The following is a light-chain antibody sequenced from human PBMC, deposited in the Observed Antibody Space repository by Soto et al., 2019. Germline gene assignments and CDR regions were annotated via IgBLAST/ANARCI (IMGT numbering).Light chain of an antibody. V-gene: IGKV4-1*01. J-gene: IGKJ1*01. CDR3: QQYYNIPPT. CDR1: QSVLQSSNNKNY. CDR2: WAS. Sequence: DIVMTQSPDSLAVSLGERATINCKSNQSVLQSSNNKNYLAWYQQKPEQPPKLLIYWASPRESGLPDRFSGSGAGTDFTRAISSLQAEDVAVCYCQQYYNIPPTFGQGTRVEIK.